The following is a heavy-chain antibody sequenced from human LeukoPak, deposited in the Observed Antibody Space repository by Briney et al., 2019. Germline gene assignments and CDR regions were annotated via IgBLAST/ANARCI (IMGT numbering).Heavy chain of an antibody. V-gene: IGHV4-59*01. CDR3: ARRGFRPTYYYGSGSYYSVPFAFDI. CDR1: GGSISSYY. CDR2: IYYSGST. D-gene: IGHD3-10*01. Sequence: SETLSLTCTVSGGSISSYYWSWIRQPPGKGLEWIGYIYYSGSTNYNPSLKSRVTIPVDTSKNQFSLKLSSVTAADTAVYYCARRGFRPTYYYGSGSYYSVPFAFDIWGQGTLVTVSS. J-gene: IGHJ3*02.